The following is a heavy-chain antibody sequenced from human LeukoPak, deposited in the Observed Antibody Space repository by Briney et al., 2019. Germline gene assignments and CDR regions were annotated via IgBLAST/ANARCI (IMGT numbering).Heavy chain of an antibody. V-gene: IGHV3-23*01. CDR1: GLTFNNYA. J-gene: IGHJ3*02. CDR3: AKPAWTDAFDI. D-gene: IGHD1-1*01. CDR2: ISGSGGNT. Sequence: PGGTLRLSCAASGLTFNNYAMNWVRQAPGKGLEWVSSISGSGGNTYYADSVKGRFTISRDNSKNTLYLQMNSLRAEDTAVYYCAKPAWTDAFDIWGQGTMITVSS.